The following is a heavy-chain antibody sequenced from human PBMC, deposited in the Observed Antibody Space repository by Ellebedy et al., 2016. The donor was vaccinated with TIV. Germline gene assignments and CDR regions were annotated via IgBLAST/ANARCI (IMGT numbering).Heavy chain of an antibody. V-gene: IGHV4-59*01. D-gene: IGHD6-19*01. CDR3: ARGSNGYYYGMDV. Sequence: SETLSLTCTVSGGSISSYYWSWIRQPPGKGLEWIGYIYYSGSSNYNPSLKSRVTISVDTSKNPFSLKLSSVTAADTAVYYCARGSNGYYYGMDVWGQGTTVTVSS. J-gene: IGHJ6*02. CDR2: IYYSGSS. CDR1: GGSISSYY.